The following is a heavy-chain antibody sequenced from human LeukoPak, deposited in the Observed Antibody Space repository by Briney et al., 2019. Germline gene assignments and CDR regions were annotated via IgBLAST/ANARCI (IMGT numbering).Heavy chain of an antibody. CDR1: GFTFSDYA. D-gene: IGHD5-18*01. Sequence: GRSLRLSCAASGFTFSDYAMHWVRQAPGKGLEWLAIVSYDGTNKYSADSVKGRFTISRDNSKNMVFLQVNSLRAEDTAVYYCARDHGYTYSKDRFDYWGQGTLVTVS. CDR3: ARDHGYTYSKDRFDY. J-gene: IGHJ4*02. CDR2: VSYDGTNK. V-gene: IGHV3-30*04.